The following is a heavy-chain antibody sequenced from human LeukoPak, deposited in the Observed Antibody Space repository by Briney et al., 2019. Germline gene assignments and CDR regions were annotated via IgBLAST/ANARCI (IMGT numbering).Heavy chain of an antibody. D-gene: IGHD1-14*01. Sequence: SETLSLTCTVSGGPISSYYWSWIRQPPGKGLEWIGYIYYSGSTNYNPSLKSRVTISVDTSKNQFSLKLSSVTAADTAVYYCARAEGDYYGMDVRGQGTTVTVSS. CDR1: GGPISSYY. CDR3: ARAEGDYYGMDV. J-gene: IGHJ6*02. CDR2: IYYSGST. V-gene: IGHV4-59*01.